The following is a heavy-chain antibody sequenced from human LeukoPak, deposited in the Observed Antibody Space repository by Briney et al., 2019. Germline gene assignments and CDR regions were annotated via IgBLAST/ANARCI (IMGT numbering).Heavy chain of an antibody. D-gene: IGHD1-1*01. J-gene: IGHJ4*02. CDR3: ARDLRYEEAAGY. Sequence: GGSLRLSCTASGFTFSSYSMNWVRQAPGKGLEWVSSISSSSSYIYYADSVKGRFTISRDNAKNSLYLQMNSLRAEDTAVYYCARDLRYEEAAGYWGQGTLVTVSS. CDR2: ISSSSSYI. CDR1: GFTFSSYS. V-gene: IGHV3-21*01.